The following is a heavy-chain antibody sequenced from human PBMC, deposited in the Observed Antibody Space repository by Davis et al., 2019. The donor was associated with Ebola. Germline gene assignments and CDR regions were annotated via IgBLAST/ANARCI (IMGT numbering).Heavy chain of an antibody. D-gene: IGHD2-15*01. CDR1: GYTFTGYY. J-gene: IGHJ6*02. V-gene: IGHV1-69*13. CDR2: ITPIFGAA. Sequence: SVKVSCKASGYTFTGYYMHWVRQAPGQGLEWMGGITPIFGAANYAQKFQGRVTITADESTSTAYMELSSLRSEDTAVYYCARAHSVVVPFVGMDVWGQGTTVTVSS. CDR3: ARAHSVVVPFVGMDV.